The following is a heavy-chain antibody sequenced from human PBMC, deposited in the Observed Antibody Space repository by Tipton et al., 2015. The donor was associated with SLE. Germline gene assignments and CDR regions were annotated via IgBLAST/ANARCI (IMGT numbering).Heavy chain of an antibody. CDR1: GFTFSSYA. D-gene: IGHD3-22*01. Sequence: SLRLSCAASGFTFSSYAMHWVRQAPGKGLEWVAVISYDGSNKYYADSVKGRFTISRDNSKNTVYLQMNSLRADDTAVYYCARDYYDGSPYPLPFDYWGQGTPVTVSS. CDR2: ISYDGSNK. CDR3: ARDYYDGSPYPLPFDY. J-gene: IGHJ4*02. V-gene: IGHV3-30*04.